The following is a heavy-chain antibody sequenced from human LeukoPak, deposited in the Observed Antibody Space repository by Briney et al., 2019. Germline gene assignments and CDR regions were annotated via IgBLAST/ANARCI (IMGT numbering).Heavy chain of an antibody. V-gene: IGHV4-34*01. CDR1: GGSFSGYY. Sequence: SETLSLTCAVYGGSFSGYYWGWIRQPPGKGLEWIGNIYYSGSTYYSPSLKSRVTISVDTSKNQFSLKLSSVTAADTAVYYCTRRKAGSAYRDYWGQGTLVTVSS. J-gene: IGHJ4*02. CDR3: TRRKAGSAYRDY. D-gene: IGHD3-10*01. CDR2: IYYSGST.